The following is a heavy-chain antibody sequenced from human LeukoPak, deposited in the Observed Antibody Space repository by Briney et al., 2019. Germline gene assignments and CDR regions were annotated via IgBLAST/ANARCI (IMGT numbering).Heavy chain of an antibody. CDR3: ARGASSGYFRPAYYYYMDV. V-gene: IGHV1-69*05. Sequence: SVKVSCKASGGTSTNYAISWVRQAPGQGLEWMGGIIPNFGTVNYAQKFQGRVTITTDESTSTAYMELSSLRSEDTAVYYCARGASSGYFRPAYYYYMDVWGKGTSVIVSS. CDR1: GGTSTNYA. J-gene: IGHJ6*03. CDR2: IIPNFGTV. D-gene: IGHD3-22*01.